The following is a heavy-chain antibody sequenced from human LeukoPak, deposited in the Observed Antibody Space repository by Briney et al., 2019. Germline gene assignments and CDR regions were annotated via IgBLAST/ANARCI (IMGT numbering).Heavy chain of an antibody. CDR3: ARDPTVTSWGYFDL. V-gene: IGHV3-7*01. D-gene: IGHD4-17*01. J-gene: IGHJ4*02. Sequence: PGGSLRLSCAASGLTFKNYWMTWVCQAPGKGLEWVANIKEDGSEMYYVDSVEGRFTISRDNAKNSVYLQMNSLRAEDTAVYYCARDPTVTSWGYFDLWGQGTLVTVSS. CDR1: GLTFKNYW. CDR2: IKEDGSEM.